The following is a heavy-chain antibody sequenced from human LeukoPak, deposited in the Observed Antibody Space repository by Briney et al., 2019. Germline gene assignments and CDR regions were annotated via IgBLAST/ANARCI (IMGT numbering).Heavy chain of an antibody. Sequence: GGSLRLSCAASGFTFSSYWMHWVRQAPGKGLVWVSRINSDGSSTGYADSVKGRFTISRDNAKNTLYLQMNSLRAEDTAVYYCAKEEGIVGATGPHDAFDIWGQGTMVTVSS. J-gene: IGHJ3*02. CDR2: INSDGSST. V-gene: IGHV3-74*01. D-gene: IGHD1-26*01. CDR1: GFTFSSYW. CDR3: AKEEGIVGATGPHDAFDI.